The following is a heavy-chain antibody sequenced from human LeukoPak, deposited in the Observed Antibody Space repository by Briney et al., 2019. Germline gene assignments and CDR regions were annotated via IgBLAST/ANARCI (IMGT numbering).Heavy chain of an antibody. J-gene: IGHJ4*02. CDR3: LRRGSSLDYFDY. CDR2: IYYSGRT. V-gene: IGHV4-59*01. CDR1: GGSISPYQ. Sequence: SETLSLTCSVSGGSISPYQWSWIRQPPGKGLEWMGYIYYSGRTSYNPSLQSRTSISVVTSQNQFSLKPKSVTADDTAVYYCLRRGSSLDYFDYWGQGSRVTVSS. D-gene: IGHD3-10*01.